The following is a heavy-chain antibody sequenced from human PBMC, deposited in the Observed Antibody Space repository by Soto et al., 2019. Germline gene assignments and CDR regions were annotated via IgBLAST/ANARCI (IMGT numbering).Heavy chain of an antibody. V-gene: IGHV1-8*01. J-gene: IGHJ5*02. CDR1: GYNFIDYD. D-gene: IGHD6-19*01. CDR3: ARNPYSSGRFDP. CDR2: MTPNTGNT. Sequence: QVQLVQSGAEVKKPGASVKVSCKASGYNFIDYDINWVRQSTGQGLEWMGWMTPNTGNTGYAQKFQGRVTLTRDTSIGTAYMELSSLNSDDTAVYYCARNPYSSGRFDPWGQGTLVTVSS.